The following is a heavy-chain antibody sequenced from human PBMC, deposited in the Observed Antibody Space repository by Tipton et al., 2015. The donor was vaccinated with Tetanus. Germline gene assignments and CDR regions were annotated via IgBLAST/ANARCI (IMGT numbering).Heavy chain of an antibody. CDR1: GLTFSSYD. J-gene: IGHJ3*02. V-gene: IGHV3-13*01. CDR3: ARSLGDAFDI. Sequence: SLRLSCAASGLTFSSYDMHWVRQATGKGLEWVSTIGTAGDTYYPGSVKGRFTISRENAKNSLYLQMNSLRAGDTAVYYCARSLGDAFDIWGQGTMVTVSS. CDR2: IGTAGDT. D-gene: IGHD7-27*01.